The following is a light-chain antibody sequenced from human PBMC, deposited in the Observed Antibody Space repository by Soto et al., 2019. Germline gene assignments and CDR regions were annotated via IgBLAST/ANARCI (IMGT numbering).Light chain of an antibody. Sequence: DIQMTQSPSSLSVFVGDRVSITWRASQSISSFLSWYQQKPGKAPKLLIYASFNLQSGVPSRFSGSGSGTDFALTISSLQPEDFATYYCQQSYSTPYTVGQGTKLEIK. V-gene: IGKV1-39*01. CDR3: QQSYSTPYT. CDR2: ASF. CDR1: QSISSF. J-gene: IGKJ2*01.